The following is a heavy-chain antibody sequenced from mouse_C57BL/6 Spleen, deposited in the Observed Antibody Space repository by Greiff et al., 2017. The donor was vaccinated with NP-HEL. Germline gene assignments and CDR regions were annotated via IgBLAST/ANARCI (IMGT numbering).Heavy chain of an antibody. CDR1: GFNIKDYY. D-gene: IGHD1-1*01. Sequence: VQLQQSGAELVRPGASVKLSCTASGFNIKDYYMHWVKQRPEQGLEWIGRIDPEDGDTEYAPKFQGKATMTADTSSNTAYLQLSSLTSEDTAVYYCTRPHYGSSYGFAYWGQGTLVTVSA. CDR2: IDPEDGDT. J-gene: IGHJ3*01. V-gene: IGHV14-1*01. CDR3: TRPHYGSSYGFAY.